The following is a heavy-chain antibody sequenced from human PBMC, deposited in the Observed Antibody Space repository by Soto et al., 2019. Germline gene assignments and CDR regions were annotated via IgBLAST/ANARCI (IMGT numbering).Heavy chain of an antibody. V-gene: IGHV1-69*13. D-gene: IGHD3-3*01. CDR1: GGTFGSYA. CDR2: IIPIFGTA. CDR3: ERGLSPTSFGVGISRNDAFDN. J-gene: IGHJ3*02. Sequence: SVKVSCKASGGTFGSYAIDWVRQGSGQGPEWMGGIIPIFGTANHAQRFQGSIPNTAAVSTSIAYMELSGLRSEDTAVTYFERGLSPTSFGVGISRNDAFDNWGQGTMVTGSS.